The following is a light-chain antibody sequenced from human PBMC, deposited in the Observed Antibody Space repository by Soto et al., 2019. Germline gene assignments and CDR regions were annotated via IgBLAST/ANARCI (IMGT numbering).Light chain of an antibody. CDR2: GVS. J-gene: IGKJ4*01. CDR1: QTGSNSY. V-gene: IGKV3D-15*01. Sequence: IVLTQSPGTLSLSPGERATLSCRASQTGSNSYLAWYQQKSGQAPRLLIYGVSTRATGIPDRFSGSGSGTEFALTISSLQSEDFAVYYCQQYNNWPPLTFGGGTKVEIK. CDR3: QQYNNWPPLT.